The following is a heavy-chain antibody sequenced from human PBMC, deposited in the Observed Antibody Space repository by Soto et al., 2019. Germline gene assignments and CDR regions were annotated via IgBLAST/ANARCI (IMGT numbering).Heavy chain of an antibody. V-gene: IGHV3-21*01. J-gene: IGHJ6*02. CDR2: ISSSSSYI. D-gene: IGHD5-12*01. CDR1: GFTFSSYS. CDR3: ARVMLSPGYSGYDWADYYYGMDV. Sequence: PVGSLRLSCAASGFTFSSYSMNWVRQAPGKGLEWVSSISSSSSYIYYADSVKGRFTISRDNAKNSLYLQMNSLRAEDTAVYYCARVMLSPGYSGYDWADYYYGMDVWGQGTTVTVSS.